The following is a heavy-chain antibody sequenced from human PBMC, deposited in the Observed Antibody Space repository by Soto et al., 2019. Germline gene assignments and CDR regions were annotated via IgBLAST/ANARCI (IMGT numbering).Heavy chain of an antibody. Sequence: EVQLVESGGGLVKPGGSLRLSCAASGFTFSNAWMNWVRQAPGKGLEWVGRIKSKTAGGTTDYAAPVKGRFTISRDDAKNTLYLPMNSLKTEDTAVYYCTTDYDYRNYNGGYCGQGTLVTVSS. CDR2: IKSKTAGGTT. CDR3: TTDYDYRNYNGGY. D-gene: IGHD4-4*01. CDR1: GFTFSNAW. V-gene: IGHV3-15*07. J-gene: IGHJ4*02.